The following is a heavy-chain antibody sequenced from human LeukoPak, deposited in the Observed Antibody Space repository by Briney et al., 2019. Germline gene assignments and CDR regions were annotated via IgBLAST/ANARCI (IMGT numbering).Heavy chain of an antibody. D-gene: IGHD3-22*01. CDR3: ARGGNNYYDSSGYFQFDY. V-gene: IGHV1-46*01. Sequence: ASVKVSCKASGYTFTSYYMHWVRQAPGQGLEWMGIINPSGGSTSYAQKFQGRVTMTRDTSTSTVYMELSSLRSEDTAVYYCARGGNNYYDSSGYFQFDYWGQGTLVTVSS. CDR2: INPSGGST. J-gene: IGHJ4*02. CDR1: GYTFTSYY.